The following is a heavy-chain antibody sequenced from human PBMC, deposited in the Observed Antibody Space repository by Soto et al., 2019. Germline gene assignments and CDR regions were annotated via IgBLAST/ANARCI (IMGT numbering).Heavy chain of an antibody. J-gene: IGHJ4*02. V-gene: IGHV3-21*01. D-gene: IGHD4-17*01. CDR2: ISSSGYYI. CDR3: TRDQYGDYAVDY. CDR1: GFTFNTYT. Sequence: PGGSLRLSCAASGFTFNTYTMNWVRQAPGKGLEWVSSISSSGYYIFYADSMKGRFTISRDNAKNSLYLQMNSLRAEDTAVYYCTRDQYGDYAVDYWGQGTLVTVSS.